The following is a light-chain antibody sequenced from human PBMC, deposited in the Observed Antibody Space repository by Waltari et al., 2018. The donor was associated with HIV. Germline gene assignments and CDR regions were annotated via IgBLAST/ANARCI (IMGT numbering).Light chain of an antibody. Sequence: QSALAPPASVSGSPGQSITISCAGAVVDSGPELYVSCYQQHPGRAPRLIIYMLSRRPSGVSDRFSGSSSGMSATLTISGLQSDDEAHYYCSSYSTITSLFVFGTGTRVTVL. CDR2: MLS. CDR1: VVDSGPELY. J-gene: IGLJ1*01. V-gene: IGLV2-14*01. CDR3: SSYSTITSLFV.